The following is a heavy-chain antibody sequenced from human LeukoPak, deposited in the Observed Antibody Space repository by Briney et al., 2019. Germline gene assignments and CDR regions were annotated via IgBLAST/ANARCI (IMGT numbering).Heavy chain of an antibody. CDR2: IYYSGST. CDR3: ARESPRYCSGGSCYPNWFDP. V-gene: IGHV4-31*03. D-gene: IGHD2-15*01. CDR1: GGSISSGGYY. J-gene: IGHJ5*02. Sequence: SQTLSLTCTVSGGSISSGGYYWSWIRQHPGKGLEWIGYIYYSGSTYYNPSLKSRVTISVDTSKNQFSLKLSSVTAADTAVYYCARESPRYCSGGSCYPNWFDPWGQRTLVTVSS.